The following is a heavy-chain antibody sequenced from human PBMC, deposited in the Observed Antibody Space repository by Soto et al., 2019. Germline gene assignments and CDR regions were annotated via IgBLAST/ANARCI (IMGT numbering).Heavy chain of an antibody. D-gene: IGHD4-17*01. J-gene: IGHJ4*02. Sequence: GGSLRLSCAASGFTFSSYGMHWVRQAPGKGLEWVAVIWYDGSNKYYADSVKGRFTISRDNSKNTLYLQMNSLRAEDTAVYYCARDLGDYYFDYWGQGTLVTVSS. CDR1: GFTFSSYG. V-gene: IGHV3-33*01. CDR2: IWYDGSNK. CDR3: ARDLGDYYFDY.